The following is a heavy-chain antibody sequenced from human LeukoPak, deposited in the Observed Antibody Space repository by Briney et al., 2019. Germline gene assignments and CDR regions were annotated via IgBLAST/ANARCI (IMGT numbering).Heavy chain of an antibody. D-gene: IGHD3-10*01. CDR2: IRSKANSYAT. V-gene: IGHV3-73*01. J-gene: IGHJ4*02. CDR3: ARVRGKGLPDY. Sequence: GGSLRLSCAASGFTFSGSAMHWVRQASGKGLEWVGRIRSKANSYATAYAASVKGRFTISRDDSKNTAYLQMNSLRAEDTAVYYCARVRGKGLPDYWGQGTLVTVSS. CDR1: GFTFSGSA.